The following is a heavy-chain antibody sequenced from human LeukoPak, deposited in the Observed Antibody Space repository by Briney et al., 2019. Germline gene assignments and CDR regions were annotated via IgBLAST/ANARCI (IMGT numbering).Heavy chain of an antibody. V-gene: IGHV4-4*08. D-gene: IGHD5-18*01. Sequence: GSLRLSCAPSGFTFSSYWMSWVRQAPGKGLEWIGYVYTTGSSNYNPSLKSRATIFVDMSKRQVALKLSSVTAADTAVYYCARHDERGDSYGFFEYWGQGTPVTVSS. CDR2: VYTTGSS. CDR1: GFTFSSYW. CDR3: ARHDERGDSYGFFEY. J-gene: IGHJ4*02.